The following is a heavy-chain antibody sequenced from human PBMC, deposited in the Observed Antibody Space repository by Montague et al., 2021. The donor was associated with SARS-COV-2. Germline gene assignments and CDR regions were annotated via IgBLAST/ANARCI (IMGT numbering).Heavy chain of an antibody. V-gene: IGHV4-34*01. CDR2: LNQSGST. Sequence: SETLSLTCALYGRSFSGFQWSWIRQPPGKVPEWTGELNQSGSTNYNVSLKSRLTMSLDTSKNQVSLKLSSVTAADTAVYYCATTSSRSYYVGLDYWGQGTLVSVPS. D-gene: IGHD3-10*01. J-gene: IGHJ4*02. CDR1: GRSFSGFQ. CDR3: ATTSSRSYYVGLDY.